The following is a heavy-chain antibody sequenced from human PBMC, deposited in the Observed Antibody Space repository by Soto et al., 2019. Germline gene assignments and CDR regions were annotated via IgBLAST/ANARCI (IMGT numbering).Heavy chain of an antibody. V-gene: IGHV1-58*01. CDR1: GFTFTSSA. D-gene: IGHD3-3*01. Sequence: SVKVSCKASGFTFTSSAVQWVRQARGQRLEWIGWIVVGSGNTNYAQKFQERVTITRDMSTSTAYMELSSLRSEDTAVYYCAAGDYYDFWSGYYTDQYFDYWGQGTLVTVSS. CDR3: AAGDYYDFWSGYYTDQYFDY. J-gene: IGHJ4*02. CDR2: IVVGSGNT.